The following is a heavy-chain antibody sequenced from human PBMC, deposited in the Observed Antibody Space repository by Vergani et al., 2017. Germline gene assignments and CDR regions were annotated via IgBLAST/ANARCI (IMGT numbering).Heavy chain of an antibody. CDR2: INHSGST. D-gene: IGHD1-1*01. CDR3: ARGELPFDP. J-gene: IGHJ5*02. V-gene: IGHV4-34*01. CDR1: GFTFSSYA. Sequence: VQLLESGGGLVQPGGSLRLSCAAFGFTFSSYAMSWIRQPPGKGLEWIGEINHSGSTNSNPSLKSRGTISVDTSKNQFSLKLSSVTAADTAVYYCARGELPFDPWGQGTLVTVSS.